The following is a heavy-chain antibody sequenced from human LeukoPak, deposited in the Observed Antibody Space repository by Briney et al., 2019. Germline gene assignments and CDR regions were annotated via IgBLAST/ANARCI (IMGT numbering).Heavy chain of an antibody. D-gene: IGHD3-22*01. CDR3: AKGLNSYDSSGYPS. CDR1: GFTFDDYA. Sequence: PGRSLRLSCAASGFTFDDYAMHWVRQAPGKGLEWVSSIRWNGGSVVYADSVKGRFTISRDNSKNTLYLQMNSLRAEDTAVYYCAKGLNSYDSSGYPSWGQGTLVTVSS. J-gene: IGHJ4*02. CDR2: IRWNGGSV. V-gene: IGHV3-9*01.